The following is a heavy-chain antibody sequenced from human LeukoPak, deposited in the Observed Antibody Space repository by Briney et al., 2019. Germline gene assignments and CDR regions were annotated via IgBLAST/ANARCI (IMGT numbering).Heavy chain of an antibody. CDR3: ARVPSHIAAAGTIAFDI. V-gene: IGHV7-4-1*02. D-gene: IGHD6-13*01. CDR1: GYTFTSYD. J-gene: IGHJ3*02. CDR2: INTNTGNP. Sequence: ASVKVSCKASGYTFTSYDFFWVRQASGQGLEWMGWINTNTGNPTYAQGFTGRFVFSLDTSVSTAYLQISSLKAEDTAVYYCARVPSHIAAAGTIAFDIWGQGTMVTVSS.